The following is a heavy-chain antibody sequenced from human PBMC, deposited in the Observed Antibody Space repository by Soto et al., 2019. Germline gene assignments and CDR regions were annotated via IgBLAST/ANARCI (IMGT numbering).Heavy chain of an antibody. CDR3: ARASYGSGSYYSPGVYYYYGMDV. Sequence: SVKVSCKASGGTFSSYAISWVRQAPGQGLEWMGGIIPIFGTANYAQKFQGRVTITADESTSTAYMELSSLRSEDTAVYYCARASYGSGSYYSPGVYYYYGMDVWGQGTTVAVS. CDR2: IIPIFGTA. V-gene: IGHV1-69*13. J-gene: IGHJ6*02. CDR1: GGTFSSYA. D-gene: IGHD3-10*01.